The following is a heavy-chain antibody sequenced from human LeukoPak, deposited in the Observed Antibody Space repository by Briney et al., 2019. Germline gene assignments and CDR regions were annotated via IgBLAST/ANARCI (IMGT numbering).Heavy chain of an antibody. D-gene: IGHD3-3*01. V-gene: IGHV4-59*01. J-gene: IGHJ6*03. CDR1: GGSISSYY. CDR3: ARDQRDFWSGYYYYYMDV. CDR2: IYYSGST. Sequence: SETLSLTCTVSGGSISSYYWSWIRQPPGKGLEWIGYIYYSGSTNYNPSLKSRVTISVDTSKNQFSLKLSSVTAADTAVYYCARDQRDFWSGYYYYYMDVWGKGTTVTVPS.